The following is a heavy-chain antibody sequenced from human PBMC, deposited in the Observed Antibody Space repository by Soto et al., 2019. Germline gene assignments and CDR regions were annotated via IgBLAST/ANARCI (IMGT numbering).Heavy chain of an antibody. V-gene: IGHV3-30*18. D-gene: IGHD3-22*01. CDR1: GFTFSSYG. J-gene: IGHJ4*02. CDR2: ISYDGSNK. Sequence: PGGSLRLSCAASGFTFSSYGMHWVRQAPGKGLEWVAVISYDGSNKYYADSVKGRFTISRDNSKNTLYLQMNSLRAEDTAVYYCAKASIPYDCSGYYYPGFDYWGQGTLVTVS. CDR3: AKASIPYDCSGYYYPGFDY.